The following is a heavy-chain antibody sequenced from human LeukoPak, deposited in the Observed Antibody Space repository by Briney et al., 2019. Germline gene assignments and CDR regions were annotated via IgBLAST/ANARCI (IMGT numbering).Heavy chain of an antibody. CDR1: GYTFSSYG. J-gene: IGHJ4*02. Sequence: ASVKGSCKASGYTFSSYGIRWVRPAPGQGLEWMGWISGYNGNTNYAQKLQGRVTMTTDTSTSTAYMELRSLRSDDTAVYYCARAPLYGSCEYWGQGTLVTVSS. CDR2: ISGYNGNT. V-gene: IGHV1-18*01. CDR3: ARAPLYGSCEY. D-gene: IGHD6-6*01.